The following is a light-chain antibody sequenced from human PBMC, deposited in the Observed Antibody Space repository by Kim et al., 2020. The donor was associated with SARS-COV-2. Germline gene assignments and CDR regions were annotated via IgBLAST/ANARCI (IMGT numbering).Light chain of an antibody. J-gene: IGKJ1*01. CDR3: QQSYNFRT. CDR1: QTISSY. Sequence: DIQMTQSPSSLSASVGDSVTITCRASQTISSYLNWYQQKPGKAPNLLIYAASSLQTGVPSRFSGSGSRTDFTLTISSLQPEDFATYYCQQSYNFRTFGQGTKVDIK. V-gene: IGKV1-39*01. CDR2: AAS.